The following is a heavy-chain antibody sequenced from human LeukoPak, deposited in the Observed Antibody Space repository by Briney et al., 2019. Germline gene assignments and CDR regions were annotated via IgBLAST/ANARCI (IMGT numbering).Heavy chain of an antibody. Sequence: PSETLSLTCTVSGGSISSGGYYWSWIRQHPGKGLGWIGYIYYSGSTYYNPSLKGRISFSMQTSKNQFSLNLRSVTAADTAVYYCARDPVYGSGTFWGQGTLVTVSS. V-gene: IGHV4-30-4*08. J-gene: IGHJ4*02. D-gene: IGHD3-10*01. CDR2: IYYSGST. CDR1: GGSISSGGYY. CDR3: ARDPVYGSGTF.